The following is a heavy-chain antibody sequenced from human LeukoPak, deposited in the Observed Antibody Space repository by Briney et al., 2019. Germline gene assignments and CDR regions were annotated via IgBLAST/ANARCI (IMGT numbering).Heavy chain of an antibody. CDR1: GYTLTELS. V-gene: IGHV1-24*01. D-gene: IGHD1-26*01. CDR3: ATSLFMGAFYG. CDR2: FDPEDGET. J-gene: IGHJ4*02. Sequence: GSVKVSCKVSGYTLTELSMHWVRQAPGKGLEWMGGFDPEDGETIYAQKFQGRVTMTEDTSIDTAYMELSSLRSEDTAVYYCATSLFMGAFYGWGQGTLVTVSS.